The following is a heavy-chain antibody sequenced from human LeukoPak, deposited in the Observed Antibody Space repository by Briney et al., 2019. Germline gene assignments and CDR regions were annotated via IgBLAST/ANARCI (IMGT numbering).Heavy chain of an antibody. V-gene: IGHV4-39*07. CDR3: AKRVVPHAFDI. J-gene: IGHJ3*02. D-gene: IGHD2-15*01. CDR2: IYYSGST. Sequence: SETLSLTCTVSGGSISSSSYYWGWIRQPPGKGLEWIGSIYYSGSTYYNPSLKSRVTISVDTSKNQFSLKLSSVTAADTAVYYCAKRVVPHAFDIWGQGTMVTVSS. CDR1: GGSISSSSYY.